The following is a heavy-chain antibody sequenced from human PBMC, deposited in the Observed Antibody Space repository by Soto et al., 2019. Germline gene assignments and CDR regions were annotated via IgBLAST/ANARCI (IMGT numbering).Heavy chain of an antibody. J-gene: IGHJ4*02. Sequence: SETLSLTCAVSGGSISSSNWWSWVRQPPGKGLEWIGEIYHSGSTNYNPSLKSRVTISVDKSKNQFSLKLSSVTAADTAVYYCARRESYYDSSGYYYVGGFFDYWGQGXLVTVSS. CDR3: ARRESYYDSSGYYYVGGFFDY. CDR2: IYHSGST. D-gene: IGHD3-22*01. CDR1: GGSISSSNW. V-gene: IGHV4-4*02.